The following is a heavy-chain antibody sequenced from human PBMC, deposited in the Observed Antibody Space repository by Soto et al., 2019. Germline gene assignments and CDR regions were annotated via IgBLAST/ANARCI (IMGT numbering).Heavy chain of an antibody. V-gene: IGHV3-30*18. Sequence: GGSLRPSCAASGFTFSSYAMHWVRQAPGKGLEWVAVISYDGSKKYYANSVRGRLTISRDDSKNTLLLQLNSLRSEDTGVYYCAKGTDNWNDPPGNYFYNTMDVWGQGTAVTVSS. J-gene: IGHJ6*02. CDR1: GFTFSSYA. D-gene: IGHD1-20*01. CDR3: AKGTDNWNDPPGNYFYNTMDV. CDR2: ISYDGSKK.